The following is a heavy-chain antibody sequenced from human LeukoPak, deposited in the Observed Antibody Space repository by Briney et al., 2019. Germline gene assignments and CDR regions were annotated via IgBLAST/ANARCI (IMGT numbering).Heavy chain of an antibody. CDR3: ARDLGRFGELLLFY. J-gene: IGHJ4*02. V-gene: IGHV4-30-2*01. D-gene: IGHD3-10*01. CDR1: GGSISSGGYY. Sequence: SETLSLTCTVSGGSISSGGYYWSWIRQPPGKGLEWIGYIYHSGSTYYNPSLKSRVTISVDTSKNQFSLKLSSVTAADTAVYYCARDLGRFGELLLFYWGQGTLVTVSS. CDR2: IYHSGST.